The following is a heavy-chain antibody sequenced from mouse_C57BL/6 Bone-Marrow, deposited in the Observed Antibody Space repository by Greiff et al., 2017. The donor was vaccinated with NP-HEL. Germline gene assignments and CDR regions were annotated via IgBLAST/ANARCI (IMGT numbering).Heavy chain of an antibody. V-gene: IGHV2-5*01. CDR2: IWRGGST. CDR1: GFSLTSYG. Sequence: VKVVESGPGLVQPSQSLSITCTVSGFSLTSYGVHWVRQSPGKGLEWLGVIWRGGSTDYNAAFMSRLSITKDNSKSQVFFKMNSLQADDTAIYYCAKKREYYAMDYWGQGTSVTVSS. CDR3: AKKREYYAMDY. J-gene: IGHJ4*01.